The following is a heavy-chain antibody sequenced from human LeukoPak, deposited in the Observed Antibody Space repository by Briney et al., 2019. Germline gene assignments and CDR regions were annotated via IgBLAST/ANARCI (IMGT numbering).Heavy chain of an antibody. V-gene: IGHV4-34*01. J-gene: IGHJ4*02. CDR3: ARRGGIRYFDWLLWFY. CDR2: INHSGST. D-gene: IGHD3-9*01. Sequence: SETLSLTCAVYGGSFSGYYWSWIRQPPGKGLEWIGEINHSGSTNYNPSLKMRVTISVDTSKNQFSLKLGSVTAADTAVYYCARRGGIRYFDWLLWFYWGQGTLVTVSS. CDR1: GGSFSGYY.